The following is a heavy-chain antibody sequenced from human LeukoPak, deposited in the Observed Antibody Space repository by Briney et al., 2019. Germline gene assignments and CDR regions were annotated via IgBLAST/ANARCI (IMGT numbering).Heavy chain of an antibody. CDR2: IYTSGST. CDR3: ARDYGDYAYYYYYYMDV. D-gene: IGHD4-17*01. Sequence: PSETLSLTCTVSGGSISSYYWSWIRQPAGKGLEWIGRIYTSGSTNYNPSLKSRVTMSVDTSKNQFSLKLSSVTAADTAVYYCARDYGDYAYYYYYYMDVWGKGNTVTVSS. V-gene: IGHV4-4*07. CDR1: GGSISSYY. J-gene: IGHJ6*03.